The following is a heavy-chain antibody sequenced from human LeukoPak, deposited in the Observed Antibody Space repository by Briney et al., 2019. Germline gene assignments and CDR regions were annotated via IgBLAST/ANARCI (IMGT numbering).Heavy chain of an antibody. CDR3: AREQRAGLSGNLGGLFASYYTYYYMDV. D-gene: IGHD3-16*01. CDR1: GNTFSKYY. V-gene: IGHV1-46*01. CDR2: INPCDGAT. Sequence: ASVKVSCKASGNTFSKYYIHWVRQAPGQRLAWMGMINPCDGATTYAQRFQGRVTMTKDMSTTTVYVDLRSLRSEDTAVYFCAREQRAGLSGNLGGLFASYYTYYYMDVWGRGTTVTVSS. J-gene: IGHJ6*03.